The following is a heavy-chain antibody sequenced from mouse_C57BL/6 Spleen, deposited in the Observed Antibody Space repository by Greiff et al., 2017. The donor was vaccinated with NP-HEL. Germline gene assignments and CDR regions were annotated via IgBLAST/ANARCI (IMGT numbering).Heavy chain of an antibody. D-gene: IGHD4-1*01. V-gene: IGHV5-6*01. CDR2: ISSGGSYT. Sequence: EVQGVESGGDLVKPGGSLKLSCAASGFTFSSYGMSWVRQTPDKRLEWVATISSGGSYTYYPDSVKGRFTISRDNAKNTLYLQMSSLKSEDTAMYYCARHGELGGYFDVWGTGTTVTVSS. J-gene: IGHJ1*03. CDR3: ARHGELGGYFDV. CDR1: GFTFSSYG.